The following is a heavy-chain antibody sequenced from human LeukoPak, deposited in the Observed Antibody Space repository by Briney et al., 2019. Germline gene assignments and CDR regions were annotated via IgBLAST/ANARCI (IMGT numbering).Heavy chain of an antibody. CDR3: ARRSSGSPPYYFDY. CDR2: INSDGSTT. CDR1: GVTFSSYW. Sequence: GGSLRLSCAASGVTFSSYWMHWVRQAPGKGLVWVSRINSDGSTTNYADSVKGRFTISRDNAKNTLYLQMNSLRAEDTAVYYCARRSSGSPPYYFDYWGQGTLVTVSS. V-gene: IGHV3-74*01. J-gene: IGHJ4*02. D-gene: IGHD1-26*01.